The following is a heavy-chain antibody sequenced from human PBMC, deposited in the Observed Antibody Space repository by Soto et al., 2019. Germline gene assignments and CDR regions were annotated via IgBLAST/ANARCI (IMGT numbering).Heavy chain of an antibody. CDR2: IYYSGST. CDR3: AREYQGSGHPFDV. Sequence: PSETLSLTCTVSVCSISSYYWSWVRQPPVKGLEWIGYIYYSGSTNYNPSLKSRVTISVDTPKHQFSLKLSSVTPADTAVYYCAREYQGSGHPFDVWGQGTMVTVSS. CDR1: VCSISSYY. D-gene: IGHD3-10*01. J-gene: IGHJ3*01. V-gene: IGHV4-59*01.